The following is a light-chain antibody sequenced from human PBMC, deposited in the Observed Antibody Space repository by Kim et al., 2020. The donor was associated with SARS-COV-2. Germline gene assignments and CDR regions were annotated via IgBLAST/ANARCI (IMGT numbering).Light chain of an antibody. CDR2: QDS. Sequence: SYELTQPPSVSLSPGQTASITCSGDKLGDKYACWYQQKPGQSPVLVIYQDSKRPSGIPERFSGSNSGNTATLTISGTQAMDEADYYCQAWDSSYYV. CDR1: KLGDKY. J-gene: IGLJ1*01. V-gene: IGLV3-1*01. CDR3: QAWDSSYYV.